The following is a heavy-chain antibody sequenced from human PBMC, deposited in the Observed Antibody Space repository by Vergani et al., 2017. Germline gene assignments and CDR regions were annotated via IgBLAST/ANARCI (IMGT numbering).Heavy chain of an antibody. V-gene: IGHV1-2*02. Sequence: QVQLVQSGAEVKKPGASVKVSCKASGYTFTDYFMHWVRQAPGQGLEWMGWINPNSGGTNYAQKFQGRVTMTRDTSIRTAYMELSNLRSNDTAVYYCASVGTSSNRDYFDYWGQGTLVTVSS. CDR3: ASVGTSSNRDYFDY. CDR2: INPNSGGT. J-gene: IGHJ4*02. D-gene: IGHD2-2*01. CDR1: GYTFTDYF.